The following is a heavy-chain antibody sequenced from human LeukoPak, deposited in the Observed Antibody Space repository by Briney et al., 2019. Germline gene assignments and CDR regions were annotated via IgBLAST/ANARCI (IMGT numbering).Heavy chain of an antibody. D-gene: IGHD3-3*01. CDR3: ARAVNFWSGYYNSYWFDP. J-gene: IGHJ5*02. Sequence: SETLSLTCTVSGGSISSYYWSWIRQPPGKGLEWIGYIYYSGSTNYNPSLKSRVTISVDTSKNRFSLKLSSVTAADTAVYYCARAVNFWSGYYNSYWFDPWGQGTLVTVSS. CDR1: GGSISSYY. V-gene: IGHV4-59*01. CDR2: IYYSGST.